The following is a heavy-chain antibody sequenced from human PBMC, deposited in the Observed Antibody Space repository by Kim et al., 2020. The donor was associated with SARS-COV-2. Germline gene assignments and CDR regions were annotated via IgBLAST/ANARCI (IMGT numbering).Heavy chain of an antibody. J-gene: IGHJ5*02. CDR3: ARVRGPYSSGYFFFSPPQEEDP. V-gene: IGHV3-21*01. D-gene: IGHD3-22*01. Sequence: GGSLRLSCAASGFTFSSYSMNWVRQAPGKGLEWVSSISSSSSYIYYADSVKGRFTISRDNAKNSLYLQMNSLRAEDTAVYYCARVRGPYSSGYFFFSPPQEEDPCGQPTLVTLSS. CDR1: GFTFSSYS. CDR2: ISSSSSYI.